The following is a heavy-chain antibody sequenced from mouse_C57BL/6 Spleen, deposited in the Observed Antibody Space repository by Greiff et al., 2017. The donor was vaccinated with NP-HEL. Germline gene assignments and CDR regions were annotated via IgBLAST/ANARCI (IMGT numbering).Heavy chain of an antibody. V-gene: IGHV1-26*01. D-gene: IGHD2-3*01. J-gene: IGHJ4*01. Sequence: EVQLQQSGPELVKPGASVKISCKASGYTFTDYYMNWVKQSHGKSLEWIGDINPNNGGTSYNQKFKGKATLTVDKSSSTAYMELRSLTSEDSAVYYCARSYDGYYDYYYAMDYWGQGTSVTVSS. CDR2: INPNNGGT. CDR3: ARSYDGYYDYYYAMDY. CDR1: GYTFTDYY.